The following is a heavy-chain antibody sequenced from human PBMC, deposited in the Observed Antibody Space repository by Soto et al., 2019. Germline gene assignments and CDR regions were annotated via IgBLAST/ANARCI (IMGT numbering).Heavy chain of an antibody. CDR3: AKEKPSFDD. Sequence: GGSLRLSCAASGFTFSSYTMSWVRQAPRKGLEWVSGISGGGDKTYYAGSVKGRFTISRDNSNNTLYLHMNGLRAEDTAVYYCAKEKPSFDDWGQGTLVTVSS. CDR2: ISGGGDKT. J-gene: IGHJ4*02. CDR1: GFTFSSYT. V-gene: IGHV3-23*01.